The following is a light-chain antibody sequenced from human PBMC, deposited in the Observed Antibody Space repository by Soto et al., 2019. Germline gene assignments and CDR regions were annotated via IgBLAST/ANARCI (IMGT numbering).Light chain of an antibody. Sequence: DIQMTQSPSSLSASVGDRVTITCRASQSISNLLNWYQHKPGKAPKLLIYGTSTLQSGVPSRFSGSGSGTDFTLTISSLQREDFATYYCQQSYSYSWTFGQGTKVEIK. CDR2: GTS. CDR1: QSISNL. J-gene: IGKJ1*01. CDR3: QQSYSYSWT. V-gene: IGKV1-39*01.